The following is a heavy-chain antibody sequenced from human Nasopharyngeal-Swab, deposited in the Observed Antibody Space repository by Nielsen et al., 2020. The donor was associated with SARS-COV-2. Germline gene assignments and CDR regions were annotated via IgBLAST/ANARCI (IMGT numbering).Heavy chain of an antibody. D-gene: IGHD5-12*01. CDR1: GFTFDDYG. CDR2: INWNGGST. Sequence: GESLKISCAASGFTFDDYGMSWVRQAPGKGPEWVSGINWNGGSTGYADSVKGRFTISRDNAKNSLYLQMNSLRAEDTALYYCATLGYSGYDFYYGMDVWGQGTTVTVSS. J-gene: IGHJ6*02. V-gene: IGHV3-20*04. CDR3: ATLGYSGYDFYYGMDV.